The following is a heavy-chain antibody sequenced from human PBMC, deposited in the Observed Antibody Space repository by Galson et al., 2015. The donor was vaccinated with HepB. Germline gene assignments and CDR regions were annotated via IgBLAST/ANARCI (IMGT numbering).Heavy chain of an antibody. CDR2: IHYDGSNK. CDR1: GCTFGSYG. V-gene: IGHV3-30*02. D-gene: IGHD3-22*01. CDR3: AKDRGDSSGYYYFDY. J-gene: IGHJ4*02. Sequence: SLRLSCAASGCTFGSYGMHWVRQAPGKGLEWVSFIHYDGSNKYYADSVKGRFTISRDNSKNTLYVQMNSLRAEDTAVYYCAKDRGDSSGYYYFDYWGQGTLVTVSS.